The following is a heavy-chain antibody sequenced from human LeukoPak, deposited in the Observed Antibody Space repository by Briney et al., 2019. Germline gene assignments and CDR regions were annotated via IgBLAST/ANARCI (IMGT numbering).Heavy chain of an antibody. CDR2: ISSNGGST. Sequence: GGSLRLSCSASGFTFSSFAMHWVRQAPGKGLQYVSGISSNGGSTYHADSVKDRLTISRDNSRNTLFLQMSSLRTEDTAVYYCVKEFCSDGVCYCYFDYWGQGTLVTVSS. J-gene: IGHJ4*02. CDR3: VKEFCSDGVCYCYFDY. D-gene: IGHD2-8*01. V-gene: IGHV3-64D*06. CDR1: GFTFSSFA.